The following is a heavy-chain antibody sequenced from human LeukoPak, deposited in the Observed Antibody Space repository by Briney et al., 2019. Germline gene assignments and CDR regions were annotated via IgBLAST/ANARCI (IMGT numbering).Heavy chain of an antibody. CDR3: ARDLGLSSGSYWATDYHMDV. J-gene: IGHJ6*03. Sequence: ASVKVSCKASGYTFTIYYMHWVRRAPEQGLEWMGWFIPNSRGTNYAQKFQGRVTMTRDTSISTAFVELTSLRSDDTAVYYCARDLGLSSGSYWATDYHMDVWGKGTTVTVSS. D-gene: IGHD1-26*01. V-gene: IGHV1-2*02. CDR1: GYTFTIYY. CDR2: FIPNSRGT.